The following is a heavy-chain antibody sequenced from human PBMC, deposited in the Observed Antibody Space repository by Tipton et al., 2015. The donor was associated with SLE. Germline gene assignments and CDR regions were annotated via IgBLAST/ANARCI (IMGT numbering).Heavy chain of an antibody. J-gene: IGHJ5*02. V-gene: IGHV1-69*01. CDR3: ARAGGSGGDWFDP. CDR1: GGTFSSYA. CDR2: IIPIFGTA. Sequence: QSGAEVKKPGSSVKVSCKASGGTFSSYAISWVRQAPGQGLEWMGGIIPIFGTANYARKFQAIVPITADEPTSTAYMELSSLRAEDRAVYSCARAGGSGGDWFDPWGRGPLVTVSS. D-gene: IGHD1-26*01.